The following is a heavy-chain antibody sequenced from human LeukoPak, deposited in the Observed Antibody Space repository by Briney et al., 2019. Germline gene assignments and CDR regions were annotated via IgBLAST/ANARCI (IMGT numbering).Heavy chain of an antibody. J-gene: IGHJ5*02. CDR3: ARAVVGATNWFDP. V-gene: IGHV1-2*02. CDR2: IDPNSGGT. CDR1: GYTLTGYY. Sequence: ASVKVSCKASGYTLTGYYMHWVRQAPGQGLEWMGWIDPNSGGTNYAQKFQGRVTMTRDTSISTAYMALSRLRSDDTAVYYCARAVVGATNWFDPWGQGTLVTVSS. D-gene: IGHD1-26*01.